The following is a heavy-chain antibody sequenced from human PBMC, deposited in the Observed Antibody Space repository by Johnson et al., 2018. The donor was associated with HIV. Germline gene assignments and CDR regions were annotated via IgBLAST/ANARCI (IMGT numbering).Heavy chain of an antibody. V-gene: IGHV3-66*03. CDR3: ARGGVGIVGAMGAFDI. Sequence: VQLVESGGGLIQPGGSLRLSCAASGFTVSSNYMSWVRQAPGKGLEWVSVIYSGGSTYYADSVKGRFTISRDNAKNTLYLQINSRRAEDTAVYYCARGGVGIVGAMGAFDIWGQGTMVTVSS. J-gene: IGHJ3*02. CDR2: IYSGGST. D-gene: IGHD1-26*01. CDR1: GFTVSSNY.